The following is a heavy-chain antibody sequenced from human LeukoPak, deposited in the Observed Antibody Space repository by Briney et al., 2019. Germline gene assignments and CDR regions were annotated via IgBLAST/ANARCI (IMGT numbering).Heavy chain of an antibody. CDR1: GFTVSSNY. V-gene: IGHV3-66*01. CDR2: LYSGGTT. J-gene: IGHJ4*02. Sequence: GGSLRLSCAASGFTVSSNYMSWVRQAPGKGLEWVSVLYSGGTTDYADSVRGRFTISRDNSKNTLYLQMNSLRAEDTAVYYCARAGCAGGTCLYYFDSWGQGTLVTVSS. D-gene: IGHD2-15*01. CDR3: ARAGCAGGTCLYYFDS.